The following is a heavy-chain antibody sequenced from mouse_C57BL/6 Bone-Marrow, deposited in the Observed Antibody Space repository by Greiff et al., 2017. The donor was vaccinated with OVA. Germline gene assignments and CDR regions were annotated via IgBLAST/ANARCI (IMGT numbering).Heavy chain of an antibody. CDR3: ARSGDYYGSPFAY. J-gene: IGHJ3*01. D-gene: IGHD1-1*01. CDR1: GFSLTSYA. CDR2: IWTGGGT. V-gene: IGHV2-9-1*01. Sequence: VKLVESGPGLVAPSQSLSITCTVSGFSLTSYAISWVRQPPGKGLEWLGVIWTGGGTTYNSALKSRLSISKDNSKSQVVLKMNSLQTDDTARYYCARSGDYYGSPFAYWGQGTLVTVSA.